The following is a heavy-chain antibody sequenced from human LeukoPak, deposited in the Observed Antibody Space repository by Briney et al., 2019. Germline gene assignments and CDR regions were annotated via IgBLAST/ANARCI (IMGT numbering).Heavy chain of an antibody. Sequence: GGSLTLSCAASGFTFSDYYMSWIRQAPGKGLEWVSYISSSGSTIYYADSVKGRFTISRDNAKNSLYLQMNSLRAVDTAVYYCAAGRLRYFDWLSGHAFDIWGQGTMVTVSS. V-gene: IGHV3-11*01. CDR1: GFTFSDYY. J-gene: IGHJ3*02. CDR2: ISSSGSTI. D-gene: IGHD3-9*01. CDR3: AAGRLRYFDWLSGHAFDI.